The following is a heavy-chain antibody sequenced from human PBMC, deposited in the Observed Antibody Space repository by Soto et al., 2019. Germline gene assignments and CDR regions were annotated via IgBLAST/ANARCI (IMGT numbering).Heavy chain of an antibody. D-gene: IGHD3-3*01. CDR2: IYYSGST. CDR1: GGSISSYY. J-gene: IGHJ6*03. V-gene: IGHV4-59*01. Sequence: SETLSLTCTVSGGSISSYYWSWIRQPPGKGLEWIGYIYYSGSTNYNPSLKSRVTISVDTSKNQFSLKLSSVTAADTAVYYCARDRFLEDFWSGSTPYMDVWGKGTMVTVSS. CDR3: ARDRFLEDFWSGSTPYMDV.